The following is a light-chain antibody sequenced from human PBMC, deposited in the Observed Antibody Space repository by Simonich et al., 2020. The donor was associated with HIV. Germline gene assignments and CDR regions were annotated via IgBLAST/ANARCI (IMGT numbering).Light chain of an antibody. CDR2: EDN. CDR3: QSYDSSNHVV. V-gene: IGLV6-57*03. Sequence: NFMLTQPHSVSESPGKTVTTSFTRSSGSIASNYVQWYQQRPGSAPTTVIYEDNQRPSGVPDRFSGSIDSSSNSASLTISGLKTEDEADYYCQSYDSSNHVVFGGGTRLTVL. J-gene: IGLJ2*01. CDR1: SGSIASNY.